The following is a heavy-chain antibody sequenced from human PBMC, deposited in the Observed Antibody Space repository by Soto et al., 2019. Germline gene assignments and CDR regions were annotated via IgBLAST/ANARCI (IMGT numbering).Heavy chain of an antibody. D-gene: IGHD4-17*01. V-gene: IGHV4-31*03. J-gene: IGHJ4*02. CDR1: GCSISTGGYY. Sequence: QVQLQESGPGLVKPSQTLSLTCTVSGCSISTGGYYWTWIRQPPGKGLEWIGYIYYSGSTYYNPSLKSRVTISVDTSKNQFSLKLSSVTAADTAVYYCARGLSVTLFDNWGQGTLVTVSS. CDR3: ARGLSVTLFDN. CDR2: IYYSGST.